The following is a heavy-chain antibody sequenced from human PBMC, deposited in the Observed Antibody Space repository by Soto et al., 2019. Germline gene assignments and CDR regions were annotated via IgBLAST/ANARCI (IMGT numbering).Heavy chain of an antibody. Sequence: QPGGSLRLSCAASGFTFSSYGMHWVRQAPGKGLEWVAVISYDGSNKYYADSVKGRFTISRDNSKNTLYLQMNSLRAEDTAVYYCAKDLSRCTRPSYYYYGMDVCGQGPTVTVSS. V-gene: IGHV3-30*18. D-gene: IGHD2-8*01. J-gene: IGHJ6*02. CDR2: ISYDGSNK. CDR1: GFTFSSYG. CDR3: AKDLSRCTRPSYYYYGMDV.